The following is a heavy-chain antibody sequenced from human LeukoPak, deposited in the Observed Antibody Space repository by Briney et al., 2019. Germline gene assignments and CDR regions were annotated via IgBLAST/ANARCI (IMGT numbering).Heavy chain of an antibody. V-gene: IGHV3-23*01. CDR3: ARATGSIDY. CDR1: GFTFSDYA. J-gene: IGHJ4*02. Sequence: GGSLRLSCAASGFTFSDYAMSWVRQAAGKGLEWVSVISDGVGTTYYAVSVRGRFTISRDNSKNRLYLQMNSLRAEDTAVYYCARATGSIDYWGQGTLVTVSS. D-gene: IGHD5-12*01. CDR2: ISDGVGTT.